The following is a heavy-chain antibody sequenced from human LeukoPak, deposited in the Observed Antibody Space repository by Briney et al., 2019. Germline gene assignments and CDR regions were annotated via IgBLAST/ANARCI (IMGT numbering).Heavy chain of an antibody. J-gene: IGHJ3*02. V-gene: IGHV1-69*06. CDR2: IIPIFGTA. D-gene: IGHD6-13*01. Sequence: GASVKVSCKASGGTFSSYAISWVRQAPGQGLEWMGGIIPIFGTANYAQKFQGRVTITADKSTSTAYMELSSLRSEDTAVYYCARDIPSFLSDSSSWPLTGFVYDAFDIWGQGTMVTVSS. CDR1: GGTFSSYA. CDR3: ARDIPSFLSDSSSWPLTGFVYDAFDI.